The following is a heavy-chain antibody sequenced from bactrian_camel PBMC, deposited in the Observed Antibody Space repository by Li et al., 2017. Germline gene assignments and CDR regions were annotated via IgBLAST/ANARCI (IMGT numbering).Heavy chain of an antibody. D-gene: IGHD1*01. Sequence: HVQLVESGGGSVQAGGSLRLSCATSGLNYRLNCMGWFRQVSGKERERVATINFDGVTYYADSVKGRFTISKDNGKNTLYLQMNSLKPEDTAVYFCAAQLRYPGACHVAAPTLAYNYRGQGTQVTVS. CDR2: INFDGVT. CDR3: AAQLRYPGACHVAAPTLAYNY. J-gene: IGHJ4*01. V-gene: IGHV3S53*01. CDR1: GLNYRLNC.